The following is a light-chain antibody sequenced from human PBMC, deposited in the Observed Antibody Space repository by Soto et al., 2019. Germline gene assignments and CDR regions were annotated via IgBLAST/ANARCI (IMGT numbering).Light chain of an antibody. Sequence: EIVMTQSPATLSVSPGERATLSCRATQSVSSKLAWYQQKPGQAPRLXIYGASTRANGIPARFSGGGSGTELTLTISSLQSADFAVYYCQQYNNWPPITFGQGTRLEIK. CDR2: GAS. CDR3: QQYNNWPPIT. V-gene: IGKV3-15*01. CDR1: QSVSSK. J-gene: IGKJ5*01.